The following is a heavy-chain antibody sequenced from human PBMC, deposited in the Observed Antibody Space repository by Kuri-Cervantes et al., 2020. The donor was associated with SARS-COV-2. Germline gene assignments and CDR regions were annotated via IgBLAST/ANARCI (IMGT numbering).Heavy chain of an antibody. D-gene: IGHD3-22*01. CDR1: GFTFSSYA. CDR2: ISGSGGST. CDR3: ARLFYDSSGYYGYFDY. Sequence: GESLKISCAASGFTFSSYAMSWVRQAPGKGLEWVSAISGSGGSTYYADSVKGRFTISRDNSKNTLYLQMNSLRAEDTAVYYCARLFYDSSGYYGYFDYWGQGTLVTVSS. J-gene: IGHJ4*02. V-gene: IGHV3-23*01.